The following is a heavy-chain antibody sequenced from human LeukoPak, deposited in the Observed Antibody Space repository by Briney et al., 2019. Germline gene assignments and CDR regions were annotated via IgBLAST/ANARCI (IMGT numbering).Heavy chain of an antibody. V-gene: IGHV3-21*01. Sequence: GGSLRPSCAASGFTFSSYSMNWVRQAPGKGLEWVSSISSSSSYIYYTDSVKGRFTISRDNAKNSLYLQMNSLRAEDTAVYYCARDYTRGIAARPLNWFDPWGQGTLVTVSS. CDR2: ISSSSSYI. CDR3: ARDYTRGIAARPLNWFDP. D-gene: IGHD6-6*01. CDR1: GFTFSSYS. J-gene: IGHJ5*02.